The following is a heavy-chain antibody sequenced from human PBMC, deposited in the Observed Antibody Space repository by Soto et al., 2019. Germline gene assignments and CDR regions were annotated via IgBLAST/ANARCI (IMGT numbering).Heavy chain of an antibody. V-gene: IGHV4-39*01. CDR1: GDSISGSNSH. CDR2: VYYGGAIFYSGNI. D-gene: IGHD3-3*02. J-gene: IGHJ3*02. CDR3: VRYDRINMKPYSPEGFRI. Sequence: PSETLSLTCTVSGDSISGSNSHWGWTRQPPGKGLEYIGSVYYGGAIFYSGNIYYNPSLKSRVTISVDTSKNQFSLRLSSVTAADTGVYYCVRYDRINMKPYSPEGFRIWGQGTMVTVSS.